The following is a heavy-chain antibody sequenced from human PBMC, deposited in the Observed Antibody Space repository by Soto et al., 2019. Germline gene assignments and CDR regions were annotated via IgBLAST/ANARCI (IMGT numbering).Heavy chain of an antibody. D-gene: IGHD3-22*01. CDR1: GGSISSGDYY. CDR3: ARDGDYYDSSGYYWRYFDY. J-gene: IGHJ4*02. CDR2: IYYSGST. Sequence: QVQLQESGPGLVKPSQTLSLTCTVSGGSISSGDYYWSWIRQPPGKGLEWIGYIYYSGSTYYNPSLKNRVTISVDTSKNQFSLKLSSVTAADTAVYYCARDGDYYDSSGYYWRYFDYWGQGTLVTVSS. V-gene: IGHV4-30-4*01.